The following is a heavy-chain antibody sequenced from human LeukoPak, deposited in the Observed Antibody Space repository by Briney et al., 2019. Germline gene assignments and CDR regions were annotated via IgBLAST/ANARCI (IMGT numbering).Heavy chain of an antibody. V-gene: IGHV1-46*01. J-gene: IGHJ6*03. CDR2: INPNDGAT. D-gene: IGHD3-16*01. Sequence: GASVKVSCKASGYTFTMYYIHWVRQAPGQGLEWMGMINPNDGATTYTQRFQGRVTMTRDMSTTTVYMDLRSLRSEDTAVYFCAREQRGGLNGSLGGLFASYHTYYYMDVWGRGTTVTVSS. CDR1: GYTFTMYY. CDR3: AREQRGGLNGSLGGLFASYHTYYYMDV.